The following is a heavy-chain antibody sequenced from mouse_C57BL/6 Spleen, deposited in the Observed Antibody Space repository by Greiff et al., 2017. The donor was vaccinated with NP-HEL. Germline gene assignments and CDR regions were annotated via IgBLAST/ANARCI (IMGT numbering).Heavy chain of an antibody. J-gene: IGHJ2*01. CDR3: ASYSNYENYFDY. Sequence: QVQLQQPGAELVRPGSSVKLSCKASGYTFTSYWMDWVKQRPGQGLEWIGNIYPSDSETHYNQKFKDKATLTVDKSSSTAYMQLSSLTSEDSAVYYCASYSNYENYFDYWGQGTTLTVSS. CDR1: GYTFTSYW. V-gene: IGHV1-61*01. D-gene: IGHD2-5*01. CDR2: IYPSDSET.